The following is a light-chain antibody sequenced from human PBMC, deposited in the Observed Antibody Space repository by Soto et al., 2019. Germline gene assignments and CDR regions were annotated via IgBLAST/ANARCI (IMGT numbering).Light chain of an antibody. Sequence: EIVMTQSPATLSVSPGELATLSCRAIQSVRTNLAWYQQKLGQAPRLIIYGASTRATGIPARFSGSGSGTEFTLTISSLQSEDFAMCYGQQYNDGPRTFGQWTK. J-gene: IGKJ2*01. CDR2: GAS. CDR3: QQYNDGPRT. CDR1: QSVRTN. V-gene: IGKV3-15*01.